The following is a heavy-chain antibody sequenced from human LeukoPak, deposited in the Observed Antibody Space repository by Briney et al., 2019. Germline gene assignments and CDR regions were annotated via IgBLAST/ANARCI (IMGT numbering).Heavy chain of an antibody. V-gene: IGHV1-2*02. CDR1: GYTFTGYY. Sequence: GASVKVSCKASGYTFTGYYMHWVRQAPGQGLEWMGWINPNSGGTNYAQKYQGRVTMTRDTSISTAYMELRRLRSDDTAVYYCARGTFDWLSPHFDYWGQGTLVTASS. CDR2: INPNSGGT. D-gene: IGHD3-9*01. J-gene: IGHJ4*02. CDR3: ARGTFDWLSPHFDY.